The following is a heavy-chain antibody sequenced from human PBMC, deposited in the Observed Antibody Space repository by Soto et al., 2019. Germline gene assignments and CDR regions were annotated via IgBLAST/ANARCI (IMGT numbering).Heavy chain of an antibody. CDR3: ARRFDS. CDR1: GFTFNNYN. J-gene: IGHJ4*02. V-gene: IGHV3-48*01. CDR2: ISSSGSTI. Sequence: PGGSLRLSCAASGFTFNNYNMNWVRQAPGKGLEWISCISSSGSTIYYADSVKGRFTISRDSAQNSLYLQMNSLRAEDTAVYFCARRFDSWGRGTLVTVS.